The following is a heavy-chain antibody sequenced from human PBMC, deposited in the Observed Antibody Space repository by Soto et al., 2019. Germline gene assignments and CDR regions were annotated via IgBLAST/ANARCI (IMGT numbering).Heavy chain of an antibody. CDR2: VSSTGSYT. D-gene: IGHD1-26*01. J-gene: IGHJ2*01. CDR3: ARLRVGVNWYFDL. CDR1: GFNFGDYY. V-gene: IGHV3-11*06. Sequence: QMQLVESGGGLVKPGGSLRLSCAASGFNFGDYYMSWVRQAPWKGLEWVSFVSSTGSYTKYSDSVGGRFTVSRDNGKNSLHLQLNSLRVEDTAVYYCARLRVGVNWYFDLWGRGPLVTVSS.